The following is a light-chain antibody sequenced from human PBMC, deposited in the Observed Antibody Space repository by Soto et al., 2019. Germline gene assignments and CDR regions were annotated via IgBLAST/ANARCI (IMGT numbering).Light chain of an antibody. CDR1: QSVSSSY. CDR2: GAS. J-gene: IGKJ1*01. Sequence: KLSPGAVSLNRGERATLSRRASQSVSSSYFAWYQQKPGQAPRLLIYGASSRATGIPDRFSGSGSGTDFTLTISSLEPEDFAVYYCQQYGSSPGTFGQGTKVDIK. V-gene: IGKV3-20*01. CDR3: QQYGSSPGT.